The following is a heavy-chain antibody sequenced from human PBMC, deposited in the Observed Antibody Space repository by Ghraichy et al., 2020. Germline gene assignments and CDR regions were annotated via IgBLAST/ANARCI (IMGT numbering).Heavy chain of an antibody. V-gene: IGHV3-30*02. J-gene: IGHJ4*02. CDR2: IRYDGSNK. CDR1: GFTFSSYG. CDR3: ANIPGEGSGSYYEGSSSFVDY. Sequence: GGSLRLSCAASGFTFSSYGMHWVRQAPGKGLEWVAFIRYDGSNKYYADSVKGRFTISRDNSENTLYLQMNSLRAEDTAVYYCANIPGEGSGSYYEGSSSFVDYWGQGTLVTVSS. D-gene: IGHD1-26*01.